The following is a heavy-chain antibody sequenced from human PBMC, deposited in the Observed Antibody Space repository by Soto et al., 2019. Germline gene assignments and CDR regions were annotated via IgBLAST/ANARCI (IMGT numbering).Heavy chain of an antibody. Sequence: QVQLVESGGGVVPPGRSLRLSCAASGFTFSSYAMHWVRQAPGEGLEWVAVISYDGSDKYYADSVKGRFTISRDNSKNTLYLQMNSLRSEDTAVYYCVRARQNLVVNEYFQYWGQGTLVIVSS. D-gene: IGHD2-8*02. J-gene: IGHJ1*01. CDR3: VRARQNLVVNEYFQY. V-gene: IGHV3-30-3*01. CDR2: ISYDGSDK. CDR1: GFTFSSYA.